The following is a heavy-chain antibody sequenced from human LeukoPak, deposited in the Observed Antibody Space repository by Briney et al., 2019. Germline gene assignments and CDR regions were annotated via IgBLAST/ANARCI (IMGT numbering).Heavy chain of an antibody. CDR3: ARGEVGTFDI. J-gene: IGHJ3*02. CDR1: GGSISSNY. CDR2: VYSSGST. V-gene: IGHV4-59*01. Sequence: SGTLSLTCAVSGGSISSNYWNWIRQPPGKGLEWIGYVYSSGSTNYNPSLKSRVTILIDTSKNQFSLKLSSVTAADTAVYYCARGEVGTFDIWGQGTMVTVSS.